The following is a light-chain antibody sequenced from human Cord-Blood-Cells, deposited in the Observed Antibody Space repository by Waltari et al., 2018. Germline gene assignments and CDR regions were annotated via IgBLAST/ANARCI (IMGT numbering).Light chain of an antibody. CDR3: QQFNNYPIT. CDR1: QGISSA. J-gene: IGKJ5*01. V-gene: IGKV1D-13*01. CDR2: DAS. Sequence: AIQLTQSPSSLPASVGDRVTITCRASQGISSALAWYHQKPGKAPKLLIYDASSLESGVPSRFSGSGSGTDFTLTISSLQPEDFATYYCQQFNNYPITFGQGTRLEIK.